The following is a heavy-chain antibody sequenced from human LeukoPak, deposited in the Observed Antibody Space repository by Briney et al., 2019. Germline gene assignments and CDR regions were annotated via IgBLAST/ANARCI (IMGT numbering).Heavy chain of an antibody. J-gene: IGHJ6*02. CDR1: GGSFSGYY. D-gene: IGHD2-2*01. CDR2: INHSGST. CDR3: AGRDCSSTSCYDHYYYGMDV. V-gene: IGHV4-34*01. Sequence: NTSETLSLTCAVYGGSFSGYYWSWIRQPPGKGLEWIGEINHSGSTNYSPSLKSRVTISVDTSKNQFSLKLSSVTAADTAVYYCAGRDCSSTSCYDHYYYGMDVWGQGTTVTVSS.